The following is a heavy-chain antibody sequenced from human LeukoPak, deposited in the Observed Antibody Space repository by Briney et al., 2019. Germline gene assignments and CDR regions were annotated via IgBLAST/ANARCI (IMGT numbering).Heavy chain of an antibody. V-gene: IGHV4-34*01. J-gene: IGHJ4*02. Sequence: PSETLSLTCTVIGAYFSGYYWSWIRQPPGKGLEWIGEINHSGSTNYNPSLKSRVTISVDTSKNQFSLKLSSVTAADTAVYYCARSRATLDYWGQGTLVTVSS. CDR1: GAYFSGYY. CDR2: INHSGST. CDR3: ARSRATLDY. D-gene: IGHD1-26*01.